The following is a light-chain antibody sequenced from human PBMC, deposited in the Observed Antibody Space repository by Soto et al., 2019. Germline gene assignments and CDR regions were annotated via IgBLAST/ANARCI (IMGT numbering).Light chain of an antibody. CDR3: QSYDSSLSVWV. V-gene: IGLV1-40*01. CDR1: SSNIGAGYD. Sequence: QSVLTQPPSVSGAPGQRVTISCTGSSSNIGAGYDVHWYQQLPGAAPKLLIYANSNRPSGVPDRFSGSKSGTSASLAITGLQTEDEGDYYCQSYDSSLSVWVFGGGTKLTVL. CDR2: ANS. J-gene: IGLJ3*02.